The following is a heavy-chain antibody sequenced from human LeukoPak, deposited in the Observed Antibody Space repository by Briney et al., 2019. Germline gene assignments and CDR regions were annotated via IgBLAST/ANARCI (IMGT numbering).Heavy chain of an antibody. D-gene: IGHD6-19*01. V-gene: IGHV1-18*01. CDR2: ISAYNGDT. CDR3: ARVHSGWSPDF. J-gene: IGHJ4*02. Sequence: ASVKVSCKTSGYTFTSYGFSWVRHAPGQGLEWMGWISAYNGDTNHAQKLQGRVTMTTDTSTSTAYMELRSLRSDDTAVYYCARVHSGWSPDFWGQGTLVTVSS. CDR1: GYTFTSYG.